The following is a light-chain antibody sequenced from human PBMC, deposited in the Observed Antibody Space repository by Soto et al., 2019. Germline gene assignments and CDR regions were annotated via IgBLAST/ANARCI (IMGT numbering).Light chain of an antibody. CDR3: QQYGSSGT. J-gene: IGKJ1*01. CDR2: GAS. Sequence: EVVLTQSASTVSLSPGARTTLSCRASQSVSSSYLAWYQQKPGQAPSLLIYGASNRATGIPDRFSGSGSGTDFTLTISRLEPEDFAVYYCQQYGSSGTFGQGTKVDIK. V-gene: IGKV3-20*01. CDR1: QSVSSSY.